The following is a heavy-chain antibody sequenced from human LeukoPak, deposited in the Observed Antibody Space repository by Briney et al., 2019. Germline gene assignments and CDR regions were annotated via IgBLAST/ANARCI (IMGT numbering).Heavy chain of an antibody. CDR2: INHSGST. CDR3: ARGRGTTYYDFWSGYGSGDYYYMDV. CDR1: GGSFSGYY. Sequence: SETLSLTXAVYGGSFSGYYWSWIRQPPGKGLEWIGEINHSGSTNYNPSLKSRVTISVDTSKNQFSLELSSVTAADTAVYYCARGRGTTYYDFWSGYGSGDYYYMDVWGKGTTVTVSS. V-gene: IGHV4-34*01. J-gene: IGHJ6*03. D-gene: IGHD3-3*01.